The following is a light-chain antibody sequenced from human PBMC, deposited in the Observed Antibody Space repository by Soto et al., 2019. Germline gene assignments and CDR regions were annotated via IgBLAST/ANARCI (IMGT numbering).Light chain of an antibody. CDR1: QSVSSNY. Sequence: EVVLTQSPGTLSLSPGESATLSCRASQSVSSNYLAWYQQKPGQAPRLLIYGVSTRATGIPDRFSGSGSGTDFSLTISRLEPGDFALYYCQQYFTSPLTFGGGTKVEIK. CDR2: GVS. V-gene: IGKV3-20*01. CDR3: QQYFTSPLT. J-gene: IGKJ4*01.